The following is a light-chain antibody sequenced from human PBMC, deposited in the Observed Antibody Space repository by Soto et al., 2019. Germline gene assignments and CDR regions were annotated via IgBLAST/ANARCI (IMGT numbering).Light chain of an antibody. Sequence: QAALTQPASVSGSPGQSFTISCTGTSSDVGSYNLVSCYQQHPGKAPKLMIYEGSKRPSGVSNRFSGSKSGNTASLTISGLQAEDEADYYCCSYAGSSTLYVFGTGTKSP. J-gene: IGLJ1*01. CDR2: EGS. CDR1: SSDVGSYNL. CDR3: CSYAGSSTLYV. V-gene: IGLV2-23*01.